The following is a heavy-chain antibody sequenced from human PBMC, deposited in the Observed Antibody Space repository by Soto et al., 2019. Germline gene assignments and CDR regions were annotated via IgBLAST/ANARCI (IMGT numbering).Heavy chain of an antibody. CDR2: INWNGGST. D-gene: IGHD6-19*01. Sequence: VESLRLSFAPSGFTFDDYGMGWVRQAPGKGLEWVFGINWNGGSTGYADSVKGRFTISRDNAKNSLYLQMNSLRAEDTALYHCARSRMGSSGWQDYWGQGT. V-gene: IGHV3-20*02. CDR1: GFTFDDYG. CDR3: ARSRMGSSGWQDY. J-gene: IGHJ4*02.